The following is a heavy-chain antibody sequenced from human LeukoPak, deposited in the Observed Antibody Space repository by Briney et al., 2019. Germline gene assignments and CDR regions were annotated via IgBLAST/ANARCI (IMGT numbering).Heavy chain of an antibody. J-gene: IGHJ3*02. CDR1: GFTFSTYS. V-gene: IGHV3-21*01. Sequence: GGSLRLSCATSGFTFSTYSMGWVRQAPGKGLEWVSSLSRSGNNMYSADSMKGRFTISRDNAKNSLFLQMSSLRAEDTAVYYCARGPHCTSTSCYTTGVFDIWGQGTMVTLSS. CDR3: ARGPHCTSTSCYTTGVFDI. D-gene: IGHD2-2*02. CDR2: LSRSGNNM.